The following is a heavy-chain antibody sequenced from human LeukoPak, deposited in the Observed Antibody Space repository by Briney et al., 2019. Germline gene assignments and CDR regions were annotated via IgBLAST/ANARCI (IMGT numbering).Heavy chain of an antibody. CDR1: GFTFSDHY. V-gene: IGHV3-72*01. J-gene: IGHJ5*02. CDR3: ARGAGLRNWFDP. CDR2: SRGKAKSYTT. Sequence: GGSLRLSCAASGFTFSDHYMDWVRQAPGQGLEWVARSRGKAKSYTTEYAASVKGRFTVSRDDSKNSLCLQMNSLKTEDTAVYYCARGAGLRNWFDPWGQGTLVTVSS.